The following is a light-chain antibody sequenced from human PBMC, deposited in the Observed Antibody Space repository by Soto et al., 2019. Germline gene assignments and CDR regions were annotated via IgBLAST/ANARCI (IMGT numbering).Light chain of an antibody. Sequence: EIVMTQSPATLSVSPGERATLSCRASQSVSSNLAWYQQKTGQAPRLLIYGASTRATGIPARFSGSGSGTEFTLTISSLESEDFGVYYCQQYNNWPPWTFGQGTKVEIK. CDR2: GAS. V-gene: IGKV3-15*01. J-gene: IGKJ1*01. CDR3: QQYNNWPPWT. CDR1: QSVSSN.